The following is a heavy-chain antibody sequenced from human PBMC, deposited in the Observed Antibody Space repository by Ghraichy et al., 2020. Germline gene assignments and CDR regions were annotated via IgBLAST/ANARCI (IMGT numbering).Heavy chain of an antibody. J-gene: IGHJ4*02. CDR1: GFTFSNYA. CDR2: MSYDGSDT. V-gene: IGHV3-30*04. Sequence: GGSLRLSCAASGFTFSNYAVHWVRQAPGKGLEWVAVMSYDGSDTYYADSVKGRFTISRDNSKNTLYLQMNSLRAEDTAVYYCARVGSVLLWFTESYFDYWGQGTLVTVSS. CDR3: ARVGSVLLWFTESYFDY. D-gene: IGHD3-10*01.